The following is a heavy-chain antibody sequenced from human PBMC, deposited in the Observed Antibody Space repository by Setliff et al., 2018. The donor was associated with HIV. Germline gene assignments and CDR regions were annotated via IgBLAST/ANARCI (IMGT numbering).Heavy chain of an antibody. Sequence: SVKVSCKASGGTFRSHEISWVRQAPGQGLEWMGGIVPILNTGNYAPKFQGRVTITADESTTTAYMELSSLRSEDTAVYYCARIPNHSSGFDYWGQGALVTVSS. J-gene: IGHJ4*02. CDR1: GGTFRSHE. CDR2: IVPILNTG. D-gene: IGHD3-22*01. CDR3: ARIPNHSSGFDY. V-gene: IGHV1-69*13.